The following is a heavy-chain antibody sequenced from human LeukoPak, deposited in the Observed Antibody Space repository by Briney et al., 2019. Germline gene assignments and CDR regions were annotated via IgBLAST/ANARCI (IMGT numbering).Heavy chain of an antibody. CDR2: IYYSGST. V-gene: IGHV4-59*08. Sequence: PSETLSLTCTVSGGSIGSYYWSWIRQPPGKGLEWIGYIYYSGSTNYNPSLKSRVTISVDTSKNQFSLKLSSVTAADTAVYYCARSLVRATTYYFDYWGQGTLVTVSS. CDR3: ARSLVRATTYYFDY. CDR1: GGSIGSYY. J-gene: IGHJ4*02. D-gene: IGHD5-24*01.